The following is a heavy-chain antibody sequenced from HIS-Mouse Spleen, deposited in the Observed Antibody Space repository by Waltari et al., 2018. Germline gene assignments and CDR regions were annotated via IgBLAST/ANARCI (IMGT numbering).Heavy chain of an antibody. V-gene: IGHV4-39*07. CDR2: IYYSGST. D-gene: IGHD6-13*01. Sequence: QLPLQESGPGLVTPSETLSLTCTVSGGSIRSSSYYWGRIPQPPGKGLEWIGSIYYSGSTYDNPSLKSRVTISVDTSKNQFSLKLSSVTTADTAVYYCAREIPYSSSWYDWYFDLWGRGTLVTVSS. CDR1: GGSIRSSSYY. CDR3: AREIPYSSSWYDWYFDL. J-gene: IGHJ2*01.